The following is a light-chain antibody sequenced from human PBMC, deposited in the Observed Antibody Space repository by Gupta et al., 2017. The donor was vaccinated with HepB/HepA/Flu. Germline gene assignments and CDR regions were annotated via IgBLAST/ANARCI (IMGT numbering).Light chain of an antibody. Sequence: QSALTQPASVSGSPGPSITISCTGTSTYVGGYNYVSWYQQHPGKAPKLMIYDVSNRPSGVSNRFSGSKLGNTASLTISGLQAEDEADYYCSSYTSSSTLPYVFGTGTKVTVL. J-gene: IGLJ1*01. CDR1: STYVGGYNY. CDR2: DVS. V-gene: IGLV2-14*03. CDR3: SSYTSSSTLPYV.